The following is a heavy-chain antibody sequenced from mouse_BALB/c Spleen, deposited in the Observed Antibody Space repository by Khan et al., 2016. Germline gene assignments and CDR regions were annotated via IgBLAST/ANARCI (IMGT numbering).Heavy chain of an antibody. Sequence: VHLQESGAELMKPGASVKISCKATGYTFSSYWIEWVKQRPGHGLEWIGEILPGSGSTNYNEKFRGKATFTADTSSSTAYMQLSSLTSEDSAVHYCARTDRRGYFDYWGQGTTLTVSS. CDR1: GYTFSSYW. V-gene: IGHV1-9*01. CDR2: ILPGSGST. CDR3: ARTDRRGYFDY. J-gene: IGHJ2*01.